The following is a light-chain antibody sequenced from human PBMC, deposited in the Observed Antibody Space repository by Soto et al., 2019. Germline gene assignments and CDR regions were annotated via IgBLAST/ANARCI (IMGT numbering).Light chain of an antibody. CDR2: YDS. CDR1: NIGSKS. J-gene: IGLJ1*01. V-gene: IGLV3-21*04. CDR3: QVWDNTSDHYV. Sequence: SYELTQPPSVSVAPGETARITCGGNNIGSKSVHWYQQRPGQAPVLIIYYDSDRSSGIPERFSGSNIGNTATLTISGVEAGDEADYYCQVWDNTSDHYVFGTGTKLTVL.